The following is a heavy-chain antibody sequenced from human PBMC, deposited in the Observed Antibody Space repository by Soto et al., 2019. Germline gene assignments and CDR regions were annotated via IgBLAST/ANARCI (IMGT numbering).Heavy chain of an antibody. CDR3: ARGSPLHRLLSRSLGNLRWFDT. CDR1: GGSFSGYY. J-gene: IGHJ5*02. V-gene: IGHV4-34*01. CDR2: INHSGST. Sequence: PSETLSLTCAVYGGSFSGYYWSWIRQPPGKGLEWIGEINHSGSTNYNPSLKSRVTISVDTSKNQFSLKLSSVTAADTAVYYCARGSPLHRLLSRSLGNLRWFDTWGQGTLVTVSS. D-gene: IGHD2-2*01.